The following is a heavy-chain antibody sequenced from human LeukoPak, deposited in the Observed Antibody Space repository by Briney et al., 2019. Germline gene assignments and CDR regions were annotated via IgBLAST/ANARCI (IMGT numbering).Heavy chain of an antibody. CDR3: ASGTNAYYYDSSGYYPDAFDI. CDR2: IYPTGSP. Sequence: PSETLSLTCTVPGGSISPYYWSWIRHPAGKGLEWIGRIYPTGSPNYNPSLKSRVTISLDKSKNQFSLKLSSVTAADTAVYYCASGTNAYYYDSSGYYPDAFDIWGQGTMVTVSS. V-gene: IGHV4-4*07. D-gene: IGHD3-22*01. CDR1: GGSISPYY. J-gene: IGHJ3*02.